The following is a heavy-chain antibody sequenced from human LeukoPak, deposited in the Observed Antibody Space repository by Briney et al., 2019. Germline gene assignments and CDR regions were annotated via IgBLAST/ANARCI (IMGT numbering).Heavy chain of an antibody. V-gene: IGHV1-69*05. D-gene: IGHD5-24*01. Sequence: GSSVKVSCKASGGTFSSYAISWVRQAPGQGLEWMGRIIPIFCTANYAQKFQGRVTITTDESTSTAYMELSSLRSEDTAVYYCARGGVEMATRDGVAFDIWGQGTMVTVSS. J-gene: IGHJ3*02. CDR2: IIPIFCTA. CDR3: ARGGVEMATRDGVAFDI. CDR1: GGTFSSYA.